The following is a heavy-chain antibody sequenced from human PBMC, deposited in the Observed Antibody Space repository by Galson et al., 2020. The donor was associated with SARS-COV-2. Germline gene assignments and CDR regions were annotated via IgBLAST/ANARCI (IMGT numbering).Heavy chain of an antibody. CDR3: ARDEGIRGYNYGRLYYGLDV. J-gene: IGHJ6*02. V-gene: IGHV3-21*01. CDR1: GFPFSTYS. CDR2: ISTSSTYT. Sequence: NSGGSLRLYCAASGFPFSTYSMNWVRLAPGKGLEWVSSISTSSTYTYYADSVKGRFSISRDNPRNSLYLQMNSLRAEDTAVYYCARDEGIRGYNYGRLYYGLDVWGQGTTVTVSS. D-gene: IGHD5-18*01.